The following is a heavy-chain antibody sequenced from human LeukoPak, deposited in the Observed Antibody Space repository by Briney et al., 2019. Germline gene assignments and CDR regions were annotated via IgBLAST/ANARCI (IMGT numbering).Heavy chain of an antibody. D-gene: IGHD3-22*01. CDR3: ASRDYDSSGFDY. J-gene: IGHJ4*02. CDR2: ISSSGSTI. CDR1: GFTFSDYY. V-gene: IGHV3-11*04. Sequence: GGSLRLSCAASGFTFSDYYMSWIRQAPGKGLERVSYISSSGSTIYYADSVKGRFTISRDNAKNSLYLQMNSLRAEDTAVYYCASRDYDSSGFDYWGQGTLVTVSS.